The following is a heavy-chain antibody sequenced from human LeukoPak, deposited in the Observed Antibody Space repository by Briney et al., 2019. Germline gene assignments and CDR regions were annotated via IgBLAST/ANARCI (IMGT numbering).Heavy chain of an antibody. CDR2: ISGSGGNT. D-gene: IGHD4-17*01. V-gene: IGHV3-23*01. CDR1: GFTFTYHA. CDR3: AKNDYGDSAADY. Sequence: GGSLRLSCAASGFTFTYHAMNWVRQAPGKGLEWVSGISGSGGNTYYADSVKGRFTISRDNSKNTLYLQMNSLRAENTAVYYCAKNDYGDSAADYWGQGTLVTVSS. J-gene: IGHJ4*02.